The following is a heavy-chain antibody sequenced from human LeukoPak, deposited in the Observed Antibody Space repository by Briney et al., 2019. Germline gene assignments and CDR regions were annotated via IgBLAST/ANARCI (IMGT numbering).Heavy chain of an antibody. CDR1: GYTLTSYG. D-gene: IGHD4-17*01. J-gene: IGHJ4*02. CDR3: AKDGRRGYGEI. V-gene: IGHV1-18*01. CDR2: ISAYNGNT. Sequence: AASVKVSCKASGYTLTSYGISWVRQAPGQGLEWMGWISAYNGNTNYAQKLQGRVTMTTDTSTSTAYMELRSLRSDDTAAYYCAKDGRRGYGEIWGQGTLVTVSS.